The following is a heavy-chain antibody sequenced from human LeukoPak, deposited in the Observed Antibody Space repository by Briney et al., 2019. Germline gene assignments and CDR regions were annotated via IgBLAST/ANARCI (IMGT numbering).Heavy chain of an antibody. CDR3: ARVGLDWGSIDY. D-gene: IGHD3/OR15-3a*01. Sequence: SETLSLTCTVSGGSISSGSYYWNWIRQPPGKGLEWIGEINHRGSTTYNPSLKSRVTISVDTSKNQFSLKLSSVTAADTAVYYCARVGLDWGSIDYWGQGTLVTVSS. V-gene: IGHV4-39*07. CDR1: GGSISSGSYY. J-gene: IGHJ4*02. CDR2: INHRGST.